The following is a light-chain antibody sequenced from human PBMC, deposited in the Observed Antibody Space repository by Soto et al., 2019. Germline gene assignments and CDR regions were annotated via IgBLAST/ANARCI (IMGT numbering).Light chain of an antibody. CDR3: QQGSSTPFT. V-gene: IGKV1-39*01. J-gene: IGKJ3*01. Sequence: DIQMTQSPSSLSASVGDRVTITCQASQRITTYLNWYQHKPGKAPKLLICAASSLPSGVPSRFIGSGSGTEFTLTISSLQPEDSATYDCQQGSSTPFTFGPGTKVDIK. CDR2: AAS. CDR1: QRITTY.